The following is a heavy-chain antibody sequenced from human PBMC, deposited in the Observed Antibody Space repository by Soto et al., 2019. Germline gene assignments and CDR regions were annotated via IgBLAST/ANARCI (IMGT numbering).Heavy chain of an antibody. CDR2: ISGSGGST. Sequence: PGGSMRLSCAASGFTFSSYAASWVRQAPGKGLEWVSAISGSGGSTYYADSVKGRFTISRDNSKNTLYLQMNSLRAEDTAVYYCAKDRPCPNGVCYTSYWGQGTLVTVSS. D-gene: IGHD2-8*01. J-gene: IGHJ4*02. V-gene: IGHV3-23*01. CDR3: AKDRPCPNGVCYTSY. CDR1: GFTFSSYA.